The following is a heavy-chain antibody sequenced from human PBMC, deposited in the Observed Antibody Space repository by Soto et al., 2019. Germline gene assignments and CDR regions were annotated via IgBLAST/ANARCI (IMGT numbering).Heavy chain of an antibody. CDR1: GFTFSSYS. D-gene: IGHD6-13*01. V-gene: IGHV3-21*01. CDR2: ISSSSSYI. J-gene: IGHJ4*02. CDR3: AKDRAGDY. Sequence: EVQLVESGGGLVKPGGSLRLSCAASGFTFSSYSMNWVRPAPGKGLEWVSSISSSSSYIYYADSVKGRFTISRDNAKNSLYLHMSSLRAEDTAVYYCAKDRAGDYWGQGNPDTVSS.